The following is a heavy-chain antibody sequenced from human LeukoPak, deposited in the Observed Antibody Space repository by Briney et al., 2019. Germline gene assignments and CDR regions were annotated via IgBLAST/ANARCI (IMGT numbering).Heavy chain of an antibody. D-gene: IGHD6-6*01. V-gene: IGHV3-48*03. CDR1: GFTFSSYE. Sequence: GGSLRLSCVASGFTFSSYEMNWVRQAPGKGLEWVSYISSSGNTIYYADSVKGRFTISRDNAKNSLYLQMNSLRAEDTAVYYCARESSSSAAYYYYGMDVWGQGTTVTVSS. J-gene: IGHJ6*02. CDR2: ISSSGNTI. CDR3: ARESSSSAAYYYYGMDV.